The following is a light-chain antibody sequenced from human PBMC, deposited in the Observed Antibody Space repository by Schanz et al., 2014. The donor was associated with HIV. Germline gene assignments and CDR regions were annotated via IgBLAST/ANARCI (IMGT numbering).Light chain of an antibody. CDR1: SSDVGGHNY. J-gene: IGLJ2*01. V-gene: IGLV2-8*01. Sequence: QFALTQPPSASGSPGQSVTISCTGTSSDVGGHNYVSWYQHHPAEPPKLIIYEVNKRPSGVPNRFSGSKSGNTASLTVSGLQADDEADYYCSSFAGNNKLLFGGGTKLTV. CDR2: EVN. CDR3: SSFAGNNKLL.